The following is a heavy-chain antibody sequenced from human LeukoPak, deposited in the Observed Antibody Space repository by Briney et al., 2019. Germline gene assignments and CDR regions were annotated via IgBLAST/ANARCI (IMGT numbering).Heavy chain of an antibody. CDR3: VRDRWPGLGDF. CDR2: VYSGGLT. Sequence: GGSLRLSCAASRFTVSDNYMSWVRQAPGKGLEWVSTVYSGGLTYYADPVKGRFTISRDNSKNTLYLQMSSLRAEDTAVYYCVRDRWPGLGDFWGQGTTVTVSS. V-gene: IGHV3-66*01. D-gene: IGHD6-19*01. CDR1: RFTVSDNY. J-gene: IGHJ6*02.